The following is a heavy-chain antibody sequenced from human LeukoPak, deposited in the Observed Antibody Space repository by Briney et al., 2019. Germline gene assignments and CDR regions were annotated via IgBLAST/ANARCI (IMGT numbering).Heavy chain of an antibody. Sequence: GGSLRLSCAASGFTFSSYSMNWVRQAPGKGLEWVSYISSSSSTIYYADSVKGRFTISRDNAKNSLYLQMNSLRAEDTAVYYCASSFGVVRYYFDYWGQGTLVTVSS. CDR3: ASSFGVVRYYFDY. V-gene: IGHV3-48*01. CDR2: ISSSSSTI. J-gene: IGHJ4*02. CDR1: GFTFSSYS. D-gene: IGHD3-3*01.